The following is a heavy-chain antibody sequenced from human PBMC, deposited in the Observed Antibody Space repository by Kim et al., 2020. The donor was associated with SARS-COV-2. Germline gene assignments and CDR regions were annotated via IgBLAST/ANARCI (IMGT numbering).Heavy chain of an antibody. Sequence: SETLSLTCAVYGGSFSGYYWSWIRQPPGKGLEWIGEINHSGSTNYNPSLKSRVTISVDTSKNQFSLKLSSVTAADTAVYYCARPRAGGYGRGWFDPWGQGTLVTVSS. D-gene: IGHD4-17*01. J-gene: IGHJ5*02. CDR2: INHSGST. V-gene: IGHV4-34*01. CDR3: ARPRAGGYGRGWFDP. CDR1: GGSFSGYY.